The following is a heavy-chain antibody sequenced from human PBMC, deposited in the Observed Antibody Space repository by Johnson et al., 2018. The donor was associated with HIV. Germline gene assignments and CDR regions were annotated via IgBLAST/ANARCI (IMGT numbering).Heavy chain of an antibody. D-gene: IGHD6-6*01. CDR1: GFTVSSNY. CDR3: ARASSIAARGADAFEI. Sequence: VQLVESGGGLVQPGGSLRLSCAASGFTVSSNYMSWVRQAPGKGLEWVSVIYSGGSTYYADSVKGRFTISRDNSKNTLYLQMNSLRAGDTAVYYCARASSIAARGADAFEIWGQGTMVTVSS. CDR2: IYSGGST. J-gene: IGHJ3*02. V-gene: IGHV3-66*02.